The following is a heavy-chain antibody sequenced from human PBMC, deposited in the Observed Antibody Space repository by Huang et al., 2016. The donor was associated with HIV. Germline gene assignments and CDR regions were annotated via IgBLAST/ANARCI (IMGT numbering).Heavy chain of an antibody. CDR3: SPTGDDYFYYYMDV. V-gene: IGHV3-49*03. J-gene: IGHJ6*03. D-gene: IGHD4-17*01. CDR2: VRSIALGGAA. Sequence: VESGGDAVQSGRSLRLSCSGSGFIFNDFAINWFRQSPRKGVEGIGFVRSIALGGAAKSAPSVKDRFSVSRDEAKNVAFLQMENLQVDDTAVYYCSPTGDDYFYYYMDVWGNGTTVIVS. CDR1: GFIFNDFA.